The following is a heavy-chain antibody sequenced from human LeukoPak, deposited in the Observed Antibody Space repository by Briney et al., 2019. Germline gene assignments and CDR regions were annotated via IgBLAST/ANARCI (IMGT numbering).Heavy chain of an antibody. CDR3: ARDVKFYGSGSAYYYYGMDV. CDR2: ISSSSSYI. D-gene: IGHD3-10*01. CDR1: GFTFSSYS. Sequence: GGSLRLSCAASGFTFSSYSMNWVRQAPGKGLEWVSSISSSSSYIYYADSVKGRFTISRGNAKNSLYLQMNSLRAEDTAVYYCARDVKFYGSGSAYYYYGMDVWGQGTTVTVSS. J-gene: IGHJ6*02. V-gene: IGHV3-21*01.